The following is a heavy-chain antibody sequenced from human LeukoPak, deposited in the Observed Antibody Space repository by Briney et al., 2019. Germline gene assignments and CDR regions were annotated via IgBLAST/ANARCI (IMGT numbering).Heavy chain of an antibody. CDR3: AKDTAFWGGYSTGGYFDY. CDR2: IRYDGSNK. D-gene: IGHD3-3*01. Sequence: PGGSLRLSCAASGFTFSSYGMHWVRQAPGKGLEWVAFIRYDGSNKYYADSVKGRFTISRDNSKNTLYLQMNSLRAEDTAVYYCAKDTAFWGGYSTGGYFDYWGQGTLVTVSS. V-gene: IGHV3-30*02. CDR1: GFTFSSYG. J-gene: IGHJ4*02.